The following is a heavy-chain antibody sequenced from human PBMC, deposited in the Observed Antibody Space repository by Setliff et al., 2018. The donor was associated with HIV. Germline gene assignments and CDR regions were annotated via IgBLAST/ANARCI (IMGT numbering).Heavy chain of an antibody. CDR1: GGSFSGFY. V-gene: IGHV4-34*01. J-gene: IGHJ4*02. CDR2: INHSGST. D-gene: IGHD6-19*01. Sequence: PSETLSLTCAVYGGSFSGFYWNWIRQPPGKGLEWIGEINHSGSTNYNPSLKSRVTISEDTSKNQFSLRLSSVIAADTAVYYCARGPPGSSIGWYVGYWGQGTQVTV. CDR3: ARGPPGSSIGWYVGY.